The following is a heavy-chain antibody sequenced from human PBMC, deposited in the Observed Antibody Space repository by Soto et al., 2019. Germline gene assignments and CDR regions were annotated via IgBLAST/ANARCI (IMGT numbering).Heavy chain of an antibody. V-gene: IGHV3-74*01. D-gene: IGHD1-26*01. J-gene: IGHJ4*02. CDR3: ARSPMGATYFDY. Sequence: GGSLRLSCAASGFNFGPFWMHWVRQAPGKGLVWVSHINSDGSTIVYADSVKGRFTISRDNAKNTLYLEMNSLRVEDTAVYYCARSPMGATYFDYWGQGTLVTVSS. CDR2: INSDGSTI. CDR1: GFNFGPFW.